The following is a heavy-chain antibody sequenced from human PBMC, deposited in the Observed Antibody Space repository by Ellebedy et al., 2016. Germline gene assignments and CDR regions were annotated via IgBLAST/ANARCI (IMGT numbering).Heavy chain of an antibody. J-gene: IGHJ2*01. CDR2: MYYRGST. Sequence: GSLRLXXTVSGGSVRSSSYYWDWIRQPPGKGLEWIGSMYYRGSTNYNPSLKSRVTVSVDTSKNQFSLKLTSVTAADTAVNYCASRPNWYFDLWGRGTLVTVSS. CDR1: GGSVRSSSYY. CDR3: ASRPNWYFDL. V-gene: IGHV4-39*01.